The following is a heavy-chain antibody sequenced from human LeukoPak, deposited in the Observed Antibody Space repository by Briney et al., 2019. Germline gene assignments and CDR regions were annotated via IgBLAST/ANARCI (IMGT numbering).Heavy chain of an antibody. CDR1: GYTFTGYY. D-gene: IGHD2-2*01. V-gene: IGHV1-2*02. CDR3: ARDIVVVPAAMGDYYYYGMDV. Sequence: GASVKVSCKASGYTFTGYYMHWVRQAPGQGLEWMGWINPNSGGTNYAQKFQGRVTMTRDTSISTAYMELSRLRSDDTAVYYCARDIVVVPAAMGDYYYYGMDVWGQGTLVTVSS. J-gene: IGHJ6*02. CDR2: INPNSGGT.